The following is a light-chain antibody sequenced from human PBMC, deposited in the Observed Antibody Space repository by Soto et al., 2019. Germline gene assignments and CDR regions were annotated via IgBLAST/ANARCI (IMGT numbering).Light chain of an antibody. CDR1: QTVLYSSNNKNY. Sequence: DIVMTQSPDSLTVSLDERATINCKSSQTVLYSSNNKNYLAWYQHKPGQPPKLLIYWASTREFGVPDRFSGSGSATDFTLTISSLQAEDVAVYYCQQYYTTPRTFGQGTKVEIK. CDR3: QQYYTTPRT. J-gene: IGKJ1*01. V-gene: IGKV4-1*01. CDR2: WAS.